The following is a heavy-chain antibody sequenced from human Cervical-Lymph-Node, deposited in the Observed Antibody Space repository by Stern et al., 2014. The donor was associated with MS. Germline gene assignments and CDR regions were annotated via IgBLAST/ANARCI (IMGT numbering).Heavy chain of an antibody. V-gene: IGHV1-18*04. D-gene: IGHD3-9*01. J-gene: IGHJ6*02. CDR1: SYTFSSYG. Sequence: VQLLQSGADVKKPGASVKVSCKASSYTFSSYGIAWVRQAPGQGLEWMGWISGYDGDTNYAPKLQGRVTLTPDPSTRTAYMEIRSLRFDDTAVYYCARAYFDSYGLDVWGQGTTVTVSS. CDR3: ARAYFDSYGLDV. CDR2: ISGYDGDT.